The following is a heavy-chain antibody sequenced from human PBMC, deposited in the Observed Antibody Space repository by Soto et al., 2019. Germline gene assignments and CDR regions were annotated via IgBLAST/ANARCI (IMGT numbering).Heavy chain of an antibody. CDR1: GYSFTSYW. D-gene: IGHD5-18*01. Sequence: PGESLKISCKGSGYSFTSYWISWVRQMPGKGLEWMGRIDPSDSYTNYSPSFQGHVTISADKSISTAYLQWSSLKASDTAMYYCARLAVDTAMVYRPNWFDPWGQGTLVTVSS. CDR3: ARLAVDTAMVYRPNWFDP. V-gene: IGHV5-10-1*01. J-gene: IGHJ5*02. CDR2: IDPSDSYT.